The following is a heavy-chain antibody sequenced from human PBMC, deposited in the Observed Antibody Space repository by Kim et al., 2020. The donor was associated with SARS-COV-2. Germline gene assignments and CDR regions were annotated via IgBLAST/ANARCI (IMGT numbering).Heavy chain of an antibody. CDR2: K. Sequence: KSYSQSLKSRLTITKDNSKSQEVLTMTNMDPVDTATYYCALKIWSAGTFDYWGQGTLVTVSS. D-gene: IGHD6-13*01. CDR3: ALKIWSAGTFDY. J-gene: IGHJ4*02. V-gene: IGHV2-5*01.